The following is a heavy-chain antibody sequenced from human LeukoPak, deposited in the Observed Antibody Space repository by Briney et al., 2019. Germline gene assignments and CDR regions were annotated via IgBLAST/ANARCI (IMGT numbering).Heavy chain of an antibody. Sequence: PSETLSLTCTVSGGSISSYYWSWIRQPPGKGLEWIGYIYYSGSTNYNPSLKRRVTISVDTSKNQFSLKLSSVTAADTAVYYCARVGVRDGYKQVFDYWGQGTLVTVSS. J-gene: IGHJ4*02. D-gene: IGHD5-24*01. V-gene: IGHV4-59*01. CDR1: GGSISSYY. CDR3: ARVGVRDGYKQVFDY. CDR2: IYYSGST.